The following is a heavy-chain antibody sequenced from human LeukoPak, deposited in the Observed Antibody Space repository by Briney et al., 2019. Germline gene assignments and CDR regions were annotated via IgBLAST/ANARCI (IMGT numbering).Heavy chain of an antibody. CDR1: GFTFSNYG. V-gene: IGHV3-33*01. CDR3: AREVIIVVGHNWFDP. CDR2: IWFDGIRK. J-gene: IGHJ5*02. D-gene: IGHD3-22*01. Sequence: GGSLRLSCVASGFTFSNYGMHWVRQVPGKGLEWVAAIWFDGIRKYYADSVKGRLTISRDNSKNTLYLQMNTLRGEDTAVYYCAREVIIVVGHNWFDPWGQGTLVTVSS.